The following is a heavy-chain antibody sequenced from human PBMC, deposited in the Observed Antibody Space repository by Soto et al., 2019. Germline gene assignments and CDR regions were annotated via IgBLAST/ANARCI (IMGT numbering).Heavy chain of an antibody. CDR2: IYYSGST. CDR1: GGSISSGGYY. Sequence: QVQLQESGPGLVKPSQTLSLTCTVSGGSISSGGYYWSWIRQHPGKGLEWIGYIYYSGSTYYNPSLKSRVTISVDTSKNQFSLKLSSVTAADTAVYYCARVTGEKYYDFWSGYTYNWFDPCGQGTLVTVSS. V-gene: IGHV4-31*03. D-gene: IGHD3-3*01. CDR3: ARVTGEKYYDFWSGYTYNWFDP. J-gene: IGHJ5*02.